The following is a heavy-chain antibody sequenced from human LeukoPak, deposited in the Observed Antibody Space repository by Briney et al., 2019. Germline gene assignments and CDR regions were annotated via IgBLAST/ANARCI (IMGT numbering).Heavy chain of an antibody. Sequence: SETLSLTCTVSGGSISSYYWSWIRQPPGKGLEWIGYIYYSGSTNYNPSLKSRVTISVDTSKNQFSLKLSSVTAADTAVYYCARVEWHSSSWYRGDYYYGMDVWGQGTTVTVSS. CDR1: GGSISSYY. J-gene: IGHJ6*02. CDR2: IYYSGST. V-gene: IGHV4-59*01. CDR3: ARVEWHSSSWYRGDYYYGMDV. D-gene: IGHD6-13*01.